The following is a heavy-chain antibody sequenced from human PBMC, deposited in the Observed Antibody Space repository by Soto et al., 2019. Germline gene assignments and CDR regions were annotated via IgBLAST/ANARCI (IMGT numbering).Heavy chain of an antibody. CDR1: GGSISSGDYY. CDR3: ARGLLAFAP. J-gene: IGHJ5*02. Sequence: QVQLQESGPGLVKPSQTLSLTCTVSGGSISSGDYYWSWIRQHPGKGLEWIANIYYSGSTYYNPSLXXRXTXQVDPSNHQCSLTLRSVTAADTAVYYCARGLLAFAPWGQGTLVTVSS. CDR2: IYYSGST. D-gene: IGHD2-21*01. V-gene: IGHV4-31*03.